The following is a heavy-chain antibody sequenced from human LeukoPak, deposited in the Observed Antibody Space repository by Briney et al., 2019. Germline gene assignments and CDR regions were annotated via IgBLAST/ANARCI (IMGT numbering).Heavy chain of an antibody. CDR1: GYTFTSYG. J-gene: IGHJ3*02. V-gene: IGHV1-18*04. CDR2: ISAYNGNT. CDR3: ARKYCSSTSCYGGNAFDI. D-gene: IGHD2-2*01. Sequence: ASVKASCKASGYTFTSYGISWVRQAPGQGLEGMGWISAYNGNTNYAQKLQGRVTMTTDTSTSTAYMELRSLRSDDTAVYYCARKYCSSTSCYGGNAFDIWGQETMVTVSS.